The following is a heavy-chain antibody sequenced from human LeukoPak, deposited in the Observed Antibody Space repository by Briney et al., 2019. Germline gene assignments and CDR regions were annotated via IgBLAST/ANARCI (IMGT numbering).Heavy chain of an antibody. CDR1: GGSISSSSYY. V-gene: IGHV4-39*03. D-gene: IGHD3-10*01. Sequence: SETLSLTCTVSGGSISSSSYYWGWIRQPPGKGLEWIGSIYHSGKAYYNPSLKSRVTISVDTSTNQFSLRLSSVTAADTAIYYCSSGSYYHPSNWGQGTLVTVSS. CDR2: IYHSGKA. J-gene: IGHJ4*02. CDR3: SSGSYYHPSN.